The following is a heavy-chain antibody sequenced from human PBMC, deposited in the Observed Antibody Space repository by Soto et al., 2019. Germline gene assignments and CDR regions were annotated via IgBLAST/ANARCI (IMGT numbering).Heavy chain of an antibody. CDR1: GGSVSSSNYY. J-gene: IGHJ2*01. Sequence: QLQLQESGPGLVKPSETLSLTCTVSGGSVSSSNYYWGWVRQPPGKGLEWIGSIYYSGNTYYNPSLKSRVTISVDTSENPFSLKRSSVTDADTAVFYCARLYWGRYFDLWGRGTLVTVSS. D-gene: IGHD7-27*01. CDR2: IYYSGNT. V-gene: IGHV4-39*01. CDR3: ARLYWGRYFDL.